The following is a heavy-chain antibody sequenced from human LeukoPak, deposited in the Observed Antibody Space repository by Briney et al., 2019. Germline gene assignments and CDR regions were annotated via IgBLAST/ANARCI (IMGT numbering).Heavy chain of an antibody. Sequence: GGSLRLSCGASGFTFSTTWMHWVRQAPGKGLVCVSRINSDGTSTVYADSVKGRFTISRDNAKNTVYLQMSGLGVDDTAVYYCARDNYYSIDYWGQGTLVTVSS. D-gene: IGHD1-26*01. CDR3: ARDNYYSIDY. CDR1: GFTFSTTW. J-gene: IGHJ4*02. V-gene: IGHV3-74*01. CDR2: INSDGTST.